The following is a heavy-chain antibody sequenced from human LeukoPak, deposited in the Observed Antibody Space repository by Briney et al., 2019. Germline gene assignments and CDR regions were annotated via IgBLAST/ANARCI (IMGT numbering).Heavy chain of an antibody. D-gene: IGHD2-15*01. CDR1: GSTFDDHA. CDR3: AKGPRVWDCSAGRCYLGVLDY. CDR2: ISWNSRDI. J-gene: IGHJ4*02. V-gene: IGHV3-9*03. Sequence: QPGRSLRLSGAASGSTFDDHAMHWVRQAPGKGLEWVSGISWNSRDIGYVDSVKGRFTISRDNAKNSLYLQMNSLRAEDMALYYCAKGPRVWDCSAGRCYLGVLDYWGQGTLVIVSS.